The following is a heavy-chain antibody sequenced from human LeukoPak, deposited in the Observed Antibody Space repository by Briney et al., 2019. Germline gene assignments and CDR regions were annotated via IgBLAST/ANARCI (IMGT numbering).Heavy chain of an antibody. J-gene: IGHJ6*03. CDR1: GYYISSGYY. D-gene: IGHD6-6*01. V-gene: IGHV4-38-2*02. Sequence: SESLSLACTVSGYYISSGYYWGWIWQPPWKRPEWIGSIYHSRSSYYNTALKSRVTISVDTSKNQSSLKLSSVTSADTAVYYCARDHGYSSSSYAYYYYYYMDVWGKGTTVTVSS. CDR2: IYHSRSS. CDR3: ARDHGYSSSSYAYYYYYYMDV.